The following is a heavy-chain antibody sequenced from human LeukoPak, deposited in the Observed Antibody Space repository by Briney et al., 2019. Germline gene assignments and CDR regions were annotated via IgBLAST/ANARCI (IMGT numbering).Heavy chain of an antibody. V-gene: IGHV4-30-4*01. CDR3: ARAYGDYESGYDAFDI. CDR1: GGSISSGDYY. CDR2: IYYSGST. D-gene: IGHD4-17*01. J-gene: IGHJ3*02. Sequence: PSETLSLTCTVSGGSISSGDYYWRWLRQPPGTGLEWIGYIYYSGSTYYNPSLKSRVTISVDTSKNQFSLKLSSVTAADTAVYYCARAYGDYESGYDAFDIWGQGTMGTVSP.